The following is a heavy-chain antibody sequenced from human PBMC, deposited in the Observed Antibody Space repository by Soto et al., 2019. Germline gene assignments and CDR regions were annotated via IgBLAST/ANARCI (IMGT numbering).Heavy chain of an antibody. D-gene: IGHD3-22*01. CDR3: ARGGSSGYYLSPDFDY. J-gene: IGHJ4*02. CDR1: GGTFSSYA. V-gene: IGHV1-69*01. CDR2: IIPIFGTA. Sequence: QVQLVQSGAEVKKPGSSVKVSCTASGGTFSSYAISWVRQAPGQGLEWMGGIIPIFGTANYAQKFQGRVTITADESTSTAYMELSSLRSEDTAVYYCARGGSSGYYLSPDFDYWGQGTLVTVSS.